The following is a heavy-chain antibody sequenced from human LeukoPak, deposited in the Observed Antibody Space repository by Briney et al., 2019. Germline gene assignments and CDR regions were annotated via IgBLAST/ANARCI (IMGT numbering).Heavy chain of an antibody. CDR3: ARDLSYYGSGSGWFDP. V-gene: IGHV3-7*01. Sequence: GGSLRLSCAASGFTVSSNYMSWVRQAPGKGLEWVANIKQDGSEKYYVDSVKGRFTISRDDAKNSLYLQMNSLRAEDTAVYYCARDLSYYGSGSGWFDPWGQGTLVTVSS. CDR1: GFTVSSNY. J-gene: IGHJ5*02. D-gene: IGHD3-10*01. CDR2: IKQDGSEK.